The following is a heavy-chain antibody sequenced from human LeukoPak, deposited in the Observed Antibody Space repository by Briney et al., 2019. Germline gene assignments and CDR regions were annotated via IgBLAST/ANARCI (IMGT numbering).Heavy chain of an antibody. CDR2: ISSSSSYI. Sequence: GGSLRLSCAASGFTFSSYSMNWVRPAPGKGLEWVSSISSSSSYINYTDSVMGRFTISRDNAKNSLYLQMNSLRAEDTAVYYCARVTSGLDFDYWGQGTLVTVSS. CDR1: GFTFSSYS. V-gene: IGHV3-21*01. D-gene: IGHD3-10*01. CDR3: ARVTSGLDFDY. J-gene: IGHJ4*02.